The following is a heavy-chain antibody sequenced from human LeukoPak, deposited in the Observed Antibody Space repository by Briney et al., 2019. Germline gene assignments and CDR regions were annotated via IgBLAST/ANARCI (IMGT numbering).Heavy chain of an antibody. CDR1: GFTVSSNY. CDR2: IYSGGST. V-gene: IGHV3-66*01. Sequence: GGSLRLSCAASGFTVSSNYMSWVRQAPGKGLEWVSVIYSGGSTYYADSVKGRFTISRDNSKNTLYLQMNSLRAEDTAVYYCARSTMVRGAMYYFDYWGQGTLVTVSS. CDR3: ARSTMVRGAMYYFDY. J-gene: IGHJ4*02. D-gene: IGHD3-10*01.